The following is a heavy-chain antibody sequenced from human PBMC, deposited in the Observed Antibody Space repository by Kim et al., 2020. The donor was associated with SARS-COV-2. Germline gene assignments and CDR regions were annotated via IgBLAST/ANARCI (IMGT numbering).Heavy chain of an antibody. CDR1: GYTFCNYW. Sequence: GESLKISCTASGYTFCNYWFAWVRQMSGNGLEYMRIIYPADSYTRYRPSLQGQVTISADKSMNTAYLQWSSLKPSDTAIYFCATGNARSAQVGYFDLWDQGPVVTV. CDR3: ATGNARSAQVGYFDL. J-gene: IGHJ2*01. V-gene: IGHV5-51*01. D-gene: IGHD3-3*01. CDR2: IYPADSYT.